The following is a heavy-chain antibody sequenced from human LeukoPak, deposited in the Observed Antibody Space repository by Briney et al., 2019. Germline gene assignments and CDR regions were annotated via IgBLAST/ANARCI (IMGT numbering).Heavy chain of an antibody. D-gene: IGHD3-10*01. J-gene: IGHJ6*02. Sequence: GASVKVSCKASGGTFSNYAISWVRQAPGQGLEWMGRIIPILDIANYAQKFQGRVTITADKSTSTAYMELSSLRSGDTAVYYCARGADRGSGSSLGMDVWGQGTTVTVSS. CDR2: IIPILDIA. V-gene: IGHV1-69*04. CDR1: GGTFSNYA. CDR3: ARGADRGSGSSLGMDV.